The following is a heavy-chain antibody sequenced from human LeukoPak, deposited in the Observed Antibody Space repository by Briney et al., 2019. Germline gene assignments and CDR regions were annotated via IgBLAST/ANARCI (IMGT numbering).Heavy chain of an antibody. CDR1: GFTFSTYW. CDR2: IHQDGNEK. CDR3: ARVRLPGAYFDY. V-gene: IGHV3-7*01. Sequence: GGSLRLSCAASGFTFSTYWMSWVRQAPGKGLEWVANIHQDGNEKYYVDSVKGRFTISRDNAKNSLYLQMNSLRAEDTAVYYCARVRLPGAYFDYWGQGTLVTAS. D-gene: IGHD2-2*01. J-gene: IGHJ4*02.